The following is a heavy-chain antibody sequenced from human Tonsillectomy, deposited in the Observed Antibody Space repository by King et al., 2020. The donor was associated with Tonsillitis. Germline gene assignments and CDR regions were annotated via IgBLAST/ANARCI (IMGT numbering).Heavy chain of an antibody. V-gene: IGHV3-23*04. J-gene: IGHJ5*02. CDR3: ARDLGNYYDSSGDYFFHS. Sequence: VQLVESGGGLVQPGGSLRLSCAASGFTFSSYAMSWVRQAPGKGLEWVSGISGRDGRTFYTDSVRSRFTISRDTSKNTVYLQMNSRRAEDTAVYYCARDLGNYYDSSGDYFFHSWGQGTLVTVSS. CDR2: ISGRDGRT. CDR1: GFTFSSYA. D-gene: IGHD3-22*01.